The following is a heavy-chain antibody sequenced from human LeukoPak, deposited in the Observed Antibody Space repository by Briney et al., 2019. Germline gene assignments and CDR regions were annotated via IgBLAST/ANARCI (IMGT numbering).Heavy chain of an antibody. V-gene: IGHV4-34*01. CDR3: ARGPKYYYDMPYDS. CDR2: INHSGSS. J-gene: IGHJ4*02. Sequence: SETLSLTCAVYGGPFSGYYWSWLRQPPGKGLEWIAEINHSGSSNYNSSLKSRVTISVDASKNQFSLKLTSVTAADTAVYYCARGPKYYYDMPYDSWGQGTLVTVSS. CDR1: GGPFSGYY. D-gene: IGHD3-22*01.